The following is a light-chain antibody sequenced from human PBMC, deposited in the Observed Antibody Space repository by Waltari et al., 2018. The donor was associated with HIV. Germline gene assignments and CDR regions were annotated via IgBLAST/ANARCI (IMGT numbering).Light chain of an antibody. V-gene: IGKV3-15*01. CDR2: AAS. CDR3: HHYDDWPPWT. CDR1: QSVSSN. Sequence: EIVMTQSPDTLSVSPGERATLSCRASQSVSSNLAWYQQKPGQAPRLLIFAASNRAITIPARFSGSGSGTEFTLTISSLQPEDFAVYYCHHYDDWPPWTFGQGTKLE. J-gene: IGKJ1*01.